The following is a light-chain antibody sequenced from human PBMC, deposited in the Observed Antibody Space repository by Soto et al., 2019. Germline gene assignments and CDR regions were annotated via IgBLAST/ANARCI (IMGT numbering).Light chain of an antibody. CDR2: GAS. J-gene: IGKJ4*01. CDR3: QQYGSSPLT. V-gene: IGKV3-20*01. Sequence: EIVLTQSPGTLSLSPGERATLSCRASQSVSSSYLAWYQQKPGQAPRLLIYGASSRATGIPDRFSGSGSATDFTLTISRLEPEDFAAYYCQQYGSSPLTFGGGTKVEIK. CDR1: QSVSSSY.